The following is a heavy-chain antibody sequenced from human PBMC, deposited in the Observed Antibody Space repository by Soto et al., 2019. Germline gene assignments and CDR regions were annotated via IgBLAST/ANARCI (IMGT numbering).Heavy chain of an antibody. CDR2: ISSSSSYI. CDR1: GFTFSSYS. V-gene: IGHV3-21*01. J-gene: IGHJ3*02. D-gene: IGHD4-17*01. CDR3: ARDTSTVTPYPYI. Sequence: GGSLRLSCAASGFTFSSYSMNWVRQAPGKELERVSSISSSSSYIYYADSVKGRFTISRDNAKNSLYLQMNSLRAEDTAVYYCARDTSTVTPYPYIWGQGTMVTVSS.